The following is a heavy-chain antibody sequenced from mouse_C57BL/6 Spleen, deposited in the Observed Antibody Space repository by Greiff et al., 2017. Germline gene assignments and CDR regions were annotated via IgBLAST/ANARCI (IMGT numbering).Heavy chain of an antibody. Sequence: EVHLVESGGGLVKPGGSLKLSCAASGFTFSDYGMHWVRQAPEKGLEWVAYISSGSSTIYYADTVKGRFTISRDNDKNTLFLQMTSLRSEDTAMYYCARGYYGSRGYMDCWGQGTSVTVSS. CDR2: ISSGSSTI. CDR3: ARGYYGSRGYMDC. CDR1: GFTFSDYG. V-gene: IGHV5-17*01. D-gene: IGHD1-1*01. J-gene: IGHJ4*01.